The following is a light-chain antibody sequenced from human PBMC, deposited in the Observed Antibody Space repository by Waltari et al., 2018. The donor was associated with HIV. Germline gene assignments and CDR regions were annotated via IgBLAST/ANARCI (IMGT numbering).Light chain of an antibody. J-gene: IGLJ2*01. CDR2: EVT. CDR1: SSDVGAYTY. CDR3: SSYATGNNVI. V-gene: IGLV2-8*01. Sequence: QSALTQPPSASGSPGQSVTISCTGTSSDVGAYTYVSWYQQHPGKAPKLMIYEVTNRPSGVPDRFSGSKSGNTASLTGSGLQAEDEADYHCSSYATGNNVIFGGGTKLTGL.